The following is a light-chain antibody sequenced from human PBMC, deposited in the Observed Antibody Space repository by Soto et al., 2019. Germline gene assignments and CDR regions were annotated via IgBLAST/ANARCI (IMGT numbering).Light chain of an antibody. CDR3: QQTRSYPST. CDR1: QDINSY. Sequence: IQLPQSPSYLSASKGDRVTIPCRASQDINSYLAWYQQKPGKAPNLLIYEASILQRGVPSRFSGSNSGTDFTLTISSLQAEDFATYYCQQTRSYPSTFGGGTKVDI. V-gene: IGKV1-9*01. J-gene: IGKJ4*01. CDR2: EAS.